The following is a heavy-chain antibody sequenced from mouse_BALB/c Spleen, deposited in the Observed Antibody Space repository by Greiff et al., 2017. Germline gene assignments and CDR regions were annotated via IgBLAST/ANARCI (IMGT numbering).Heavy chain of an antibody. V-gene: IGHV1-80*01. J-gene: IGHJ4*01. CDR2: IYPGDGDT. Sequence: VKLMESGAELVRPGSSVKISCKASGYAFSSYWMNWVKQRPGQGLEWIGQIYPGDGDTNYNGKFKGKATLTADKSSSTAYMQLSSLTSEDSAVYFCARCPYGNWGDYWGQGTSVTVSS. D-gene: IGHD2-1*01. CDR3: ARCPYGNWGDY. CDR1: GYAFSSYW.